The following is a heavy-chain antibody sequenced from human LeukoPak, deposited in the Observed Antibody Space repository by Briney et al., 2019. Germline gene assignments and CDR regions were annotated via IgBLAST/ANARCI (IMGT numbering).Heavy chain of an antibody. CDR2: IRYDGTNK. Sequence: PGGSLRLSCAASGFTFSNYGMNWVRQAPGKGLEWVAFIRYDGTNKYYADSVKGRFTVSRDNSKNTLYLQMNSLRTEDTAVYYCAKDSSTSCHDWGQGTLVAVSS. V-gene: IGHV3-30*02. CDR1: GFTFSNYG. CDR3: AKDSSTSCHD. D-gene: IGHD2-2*01. J-gene: IGHJ4*02.